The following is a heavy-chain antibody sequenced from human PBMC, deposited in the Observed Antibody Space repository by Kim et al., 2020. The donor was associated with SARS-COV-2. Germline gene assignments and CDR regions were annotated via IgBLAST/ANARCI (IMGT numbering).Heavy chain of an antibody. Sequence: ASVKVSCKASGYTFTSYYMHWVRQAPGQGLEWMGIINPSGGSTSYAQKFQGRVTMTRDTSTSTVYMELSSLRSEDTAVYYCARSTPGVGALRWTTPCDYWGQGTLVTVSS. J-gene: IGHJ4*02. D-gene: IGHD4-17*01. CDR1: GYTFTSYY. CDR2: INPSGGST. V-gene: IGHV1-46*01. CDR3: ARSTPGVGALRWTTPCDY.